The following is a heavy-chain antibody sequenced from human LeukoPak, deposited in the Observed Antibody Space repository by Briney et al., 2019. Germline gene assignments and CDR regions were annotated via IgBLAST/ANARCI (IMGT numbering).Heavy chain of an antibody. CDR3: ARDQEAFDY. Sequence: ASVKVSCKASGYTFTGYYMHWVRQAPGQGLEWMGRINPNSGGTNYAQKFQGRVTVTRDTSTSTVHMELSGLRSEDTAVYYCARDQEAFDYWGQGTLVTVS. CDR1: GYTFTGYY. CDR2: INPNSGGT. J-gene: IGHJ4*02. V-gene: IGHV1-2*06.